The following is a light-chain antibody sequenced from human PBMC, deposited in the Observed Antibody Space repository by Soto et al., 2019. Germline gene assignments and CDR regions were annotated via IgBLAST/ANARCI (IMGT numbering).Light chain of an antibody. CDR3: SLYVGGRTYL. J-gene: IGLJ1*01. V-gene: IGLV2-23*01. CDR1: VGL. CDR2: DDT. Sequence: QSALTQPASVSGSPGQTITISCTGTVGLVSWYQQPPGKVPKLIIYDDTKRPSGVSSRFSGSKSGNTASLTISGLQTEDEADYYCSLYVGGRTYLFGTGTKVTVL.